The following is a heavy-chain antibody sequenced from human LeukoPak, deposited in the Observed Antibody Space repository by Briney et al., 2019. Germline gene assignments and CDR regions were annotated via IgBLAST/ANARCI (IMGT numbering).Heavy chain of an antibody. Sequence: SETLSLTCTVSGGSISTYYWSWIRQPPGKGLEWLVYINYSGSTNYNPSLKSRVTISVDTSKNQFFLRLRSVTAADTAVYYCARADPMGVYWGQGTLVTVSS. D-gene: IGHD1-26*01. CDR1: GGSISTYY. J-gene: IGHJ4*02. CDR3: ARADPMGVY. V-gene: IGHV4-59*08. CDR2: INYSGST.